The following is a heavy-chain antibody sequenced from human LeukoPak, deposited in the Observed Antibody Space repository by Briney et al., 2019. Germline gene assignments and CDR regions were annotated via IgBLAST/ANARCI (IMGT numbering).Heavy chain of an antibody. V-gene: IGHV3-21*01. Sequence: PGGSLTLSCAASGFTFSSYSMNWVREATGKGLEWVSYISSSSYYIYYADSLRGRFTISRDNAKHSLYLQMNSLRAEDTAVYYCARDLGSYGSGSYFDYCGQGTLVTVSS. CDR3: ARDLGSYGSGSYFDY. CDR2: ISSSSYYI. D-gene: IGHD3-10*01. CDR1: GFTFSSYS. J-gene: IGHJ4*02.